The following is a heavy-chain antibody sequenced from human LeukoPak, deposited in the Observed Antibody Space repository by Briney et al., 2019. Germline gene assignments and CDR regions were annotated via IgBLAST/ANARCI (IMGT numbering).Heavy chain of an antibody. V-gene: IGHV1-8*01. CDR2: MNPNSGNT. CDR3: ARGARAIVVVPAANYYYYGTDV. D-gene: IGHD2-2*01. Sequence: ASVKVSCKASGYTFTSYDINWVRQATGQGLEWMGWMNPNSGNTGYAQKFQGRVTMTRNTSISTAYMELSSLRSEDTAVYYCARGARAIVVVPAANYYYYGTDVWGQGTTVTVSS. J-gene: IGHJ6*02. CDR1: GYTFTSYD.